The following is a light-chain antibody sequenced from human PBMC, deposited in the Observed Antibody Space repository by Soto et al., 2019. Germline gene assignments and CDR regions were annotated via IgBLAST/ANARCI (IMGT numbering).Light chain of an antibody. V-gene: IGLV1-47*01. Sequence: QSVLTQPPSASGTPGQRVTFSCSGSSSNIGSNYVFWYQHLPGTAPKLLIYRNNQRPSGVPDRFSGSKSGTSASLAISGLRSEDEADYYCAAWDDSLNGWVFGGGTKLTVL. CDR2: RNN. CDR1: SSNIGSNY. CDR3: AAWDDSLNGWV. J-gene: IGLJ3*02.